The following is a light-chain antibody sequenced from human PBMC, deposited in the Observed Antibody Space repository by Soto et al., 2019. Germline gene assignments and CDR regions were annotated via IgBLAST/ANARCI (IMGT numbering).Light chain of an antibody. CDR2: GAS. J-gene: IGKJ1*01. CDR1: ERISRS. V-gene: IGKV3-15*01. CDR3: QQSNDWWT. Sequence: DIVLTQSPSTLSLSPGNRVTLSCRANERISRSLAWYQQKPGQAPRLLIYGASTRATGIPARFSGSGSGTEFTLTISSLQSEDFAVYYCQQSNDWWTFGQGTKVDI.